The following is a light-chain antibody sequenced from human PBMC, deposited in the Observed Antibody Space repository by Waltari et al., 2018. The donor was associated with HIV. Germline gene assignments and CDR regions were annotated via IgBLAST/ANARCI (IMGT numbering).Light chain of an antibody. V-gene: IGLV1-47*01. CDR2: RNN. CDR1: SSKIGNNH. Sequence: QSVLTQPPSASGTPGQRITISCSGSSSKIGNNHVPWYQHTPGTAPKLRICRNNQRASGIPERFAGSKSGTSASLAISGLRSEEEADYYCVTWAVRSSGPVVFGGGTKVTVL. J-gene: IGLJ2*01. CDR3: VTWAVRSSGPVV.